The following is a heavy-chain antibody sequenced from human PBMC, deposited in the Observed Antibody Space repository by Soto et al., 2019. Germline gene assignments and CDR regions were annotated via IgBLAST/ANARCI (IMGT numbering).Heavy chain of an antibody. V-gene: IGHV4-34*01. D-gene: IGHD6-13*01. J-gene: IGHJ5*02. CDR1: GGSFSGYY. CDR2: INHSGST. CDR3: ARGAAEAGTAYNWLDP. Sequence: SETLSLTCAVYGGSFSGYYWSWIRQPPGKGLEWIGEINHSGSTNYNPSLKSRVTISVDTSKNQFSLKLSSVTAADTAVYYCARGAAEAGTAYNWLDPWGQGTLVTVSS.